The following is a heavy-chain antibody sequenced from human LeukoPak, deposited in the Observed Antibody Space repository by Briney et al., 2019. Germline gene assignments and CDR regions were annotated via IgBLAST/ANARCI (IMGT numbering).Heavy chain of an antibody. D-gene: IGHD3-3*01. CDR2: ISGSGGST. CDR3: AKDKNPDGVNYDFWSGYYPQGYFDL. J-gene: IGHJ2*01. CDR1: GFTFSSYA. Sequence: PGGSLRLSCAASGFTFSSYAMSWVRQAPGKGLEWVSAISGSGGSTYYADSVKGRFTISRDNSKYTLYLQMNSLRAEDTAVYYCAKDKNPDGVNYDFWSGYYPQGYFDLWGRGTLVTVSS. V-gene: IGHV3-23*01.